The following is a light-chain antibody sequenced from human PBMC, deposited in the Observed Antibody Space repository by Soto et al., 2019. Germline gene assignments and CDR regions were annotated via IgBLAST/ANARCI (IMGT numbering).Light chain of an antibody. CDR2: WAS. CDR1: QTVLRSSNNKNH. J-gene: IGKJ5*01. Sequence: DIVMTQSPDSLAVSLGERATINCKSSQTVLRSSNNKNHLAWYQQKPEQPPKMLISWASTRESGVPDLFSGSGSGTDFTLTLSSLQAGDVAVYYCQHYYPVPVTFGQGTRLEIK. V-gene: IGKV4-1*01. CDR3: QHYYPVPVT.